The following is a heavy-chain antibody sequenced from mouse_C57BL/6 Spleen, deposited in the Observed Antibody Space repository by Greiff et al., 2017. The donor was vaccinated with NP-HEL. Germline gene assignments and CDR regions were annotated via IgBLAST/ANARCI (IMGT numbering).Heavy chain of an antibody. Sequence: DVQLVESGGGLVKPGGSLKLSCAASGFTFSDYGMHWVRQAPEKGLEWVAYISSGSSTIYYADTVKGRFTISRDNAKNTLFLQMTSLRSEDTAMYYCARENYYGSSSFDYWGQGTTLTVSS. CDR2: ISSGSSTI. V-gene: IGHV5-17*01. CDR1: GFTFSDYG. CDR3: ARENYYGSSSFDY. D-gene: IGHD1-1*01. J-gene: IGHJ2*01.